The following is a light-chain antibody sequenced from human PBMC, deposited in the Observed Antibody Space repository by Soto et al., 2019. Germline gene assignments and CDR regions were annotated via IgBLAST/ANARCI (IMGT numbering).Light chain of an antibody. J-gene: IGKJ2*01. CDR1: QSITHW. V-gene: IGKV1-5*01. Sequence: DIQMTQSPSTLSASVGDRVTITCRASQSITHWLAWFQQKPGKAPKLLICDASILESGVPSRFSGSGSGTDFTLTISSLQPDDFATYYCQHYNSFPYTFGQGTKLEIK. CDR2: DAS. CDR3: QHYNSFPYT.